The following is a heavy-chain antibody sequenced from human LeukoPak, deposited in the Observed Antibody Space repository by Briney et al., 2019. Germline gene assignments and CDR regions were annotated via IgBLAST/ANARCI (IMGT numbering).Heavy chain of an antibody. J-gene: IGHJ5*02. CDR2: ISYDGSNK. Sequence: GRSLRLSCAASGFTFSSYAMHWVRQAPGKGLEWVAVISYDGSNKYYADSVKGRFTISRDNSKNTLYLQMNSLRAEDTAVYYCARDSFFTGWWFDPWGQGTLVTVSS. CDR1: GFTFSSYA. V-gene: IGHV3-30-3*01. CDR3: ARDSFFTGWWFDP. D-gene: IGHD5-24*01.